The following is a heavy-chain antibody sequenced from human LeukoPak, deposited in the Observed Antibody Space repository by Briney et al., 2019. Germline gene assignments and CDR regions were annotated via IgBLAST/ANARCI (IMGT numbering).Heavy chain of an antibody. CDR2: IYHSGST. Sequence: PSETLSLTCTVSGGSISSGGYYWSWIRQPPGKGLEWIGYIYHSGSTYYNPSLKSRVTISVDRSKNQFSLKLSSVTAADTAVYYCARAPSIAAEPQRAAYWFDPWGQGTLVTVSS. CDR1: GGSISSGGYY. CDR3: ARAPSIAAEPQRAAYWFDP. V-gene: IGHV4-30-2*01. J-gene: IGHJ5*02. D-gene: IGHD6-25*01.